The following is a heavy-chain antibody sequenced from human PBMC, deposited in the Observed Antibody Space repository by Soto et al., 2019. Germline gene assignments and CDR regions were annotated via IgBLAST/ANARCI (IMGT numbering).Heavy chain of an antibody. CDR2: IYYSGST. V-gene: IGHV4-59*01. CDR1: GGSISSYD. CDR3: ARDLWYYDFWSGPPVPDV. J-gene: IGHJ6*04. Sequence: SETLSLTCTVSGGSISSYDGSWIRQPPGKGLEWIGYIYYSGSTNYNPSLKSRVTISVDTSKNQFSLKLSSVTAADTAVYYCARDLWYYDFWSGPPVPDVWGKGTTVTVSS. D-gene: IGHD3-3*01.